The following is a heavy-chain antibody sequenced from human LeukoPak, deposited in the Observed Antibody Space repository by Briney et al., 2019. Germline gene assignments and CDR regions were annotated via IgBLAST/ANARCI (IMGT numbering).Heavy chain of an antibody. CDR3: ARATGAGQRYFDWLFPESYYFDY. D-gene: IGHD3-9*01. V-gene: IGHV1-18*03. Sequence: ASVKVSCKASGYTFTSYGISWVRQAPGQGLEWMGWISAYNGNTNYAQKLQGRVTMTTDTSTSTAYMELRSLRSDDMAVYYCARATGAGQRYFDWLFPESYYFDYWGQGTLVTVSS. CDR2: ISAYNGNT. J-gene: IGHJ4*02. CDR1: GYTFTSYG.